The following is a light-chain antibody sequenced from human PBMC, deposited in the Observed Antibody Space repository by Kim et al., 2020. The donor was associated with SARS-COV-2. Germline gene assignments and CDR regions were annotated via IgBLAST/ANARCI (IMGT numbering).Light chain of an antibody. CDR1: QSLNID. V-gene: IGKV3-20*01. CDR2: GAS. CDR3: QQYTTSPTT. J-gene: IGKJ1*01. Sequence: PGERATLSCRASQSLNIDLAWYQQRLGQAPRLLIYGASGRASGIPDRFSGSGYGTDFTLTISRLEPEDFAVYLCQQYTTSPTTFGQGTKADI.